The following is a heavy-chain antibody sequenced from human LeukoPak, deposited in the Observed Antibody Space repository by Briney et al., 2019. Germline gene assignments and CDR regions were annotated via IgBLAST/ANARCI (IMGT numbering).Heavy chain of an antibody. CDR3: ARASAKYYYDSSGYLFDY. J-gene: IGHJ4*02. CDR2: IYSGVST. CDR1: GFTVSSNY. V-gene: IGHV3-53*01. Sequence: PGGSLRLSCAASGFTVSSNYMSWVRQAPGKGLEWVSVIYSGVSTYYADSVRGRFTISRDNSKNTLYLQMNSLIAEDTAVYYCARASAKYYYDSSGYLFDYWGQGTLVTVSS. D-gene: IGHD3-22*01.